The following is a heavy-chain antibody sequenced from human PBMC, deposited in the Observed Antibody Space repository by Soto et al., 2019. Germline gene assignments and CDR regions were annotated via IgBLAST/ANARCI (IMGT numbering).Heavy chain of an antibody. CDR3: ARDWYCSSTSCYVGWWFDP. V-gene: IGHV1-18*01. D-gene: IGHD2-2*01. CDR2: ISAYNGNT. Sequence: ASVKVSCKASGYTFSSYAISWVRQAPGQGLEWMGWISAYNGNTNYAQKLQGRVTMTTDTSTSTAYMELRSLRSDDAAVYYCARDWYCSSTSCYVGWWFDPWGQGTLVTVSS. J-gene: IGHJ5*02. CDR1: GYTFSSYA.